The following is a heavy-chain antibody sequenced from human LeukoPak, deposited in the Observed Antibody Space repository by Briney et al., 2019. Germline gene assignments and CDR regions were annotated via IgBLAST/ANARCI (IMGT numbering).Heavy chain of an antibody. V-gene: IGHV3-66*01. Sequence: PGGSLRLSCAASEFTVSSNYMNWVRQAPGKGLEWVSVIYSGGSTYYADSVKGRFTISRDNSENTLYLQMNSLRAEDTAVYYCAGGARRQQPFDYWGQGTLVTVSS. CDR1: EFTVSSNY. D-gene: IGHD6-13*01. CDR2: IYSGGST. CDR3: AGGARRQQPFDY. J-gene: IGHJ4*02.